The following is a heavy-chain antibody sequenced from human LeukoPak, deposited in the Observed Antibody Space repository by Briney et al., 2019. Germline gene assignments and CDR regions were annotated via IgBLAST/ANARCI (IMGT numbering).Heavy chain of an antibody. V-gene: IGHV3-23*01. J-gene: IGHJ4*02. D-gene: IGHD3-22*01. Sequence: GGSVPLLCSASGFPFRSYAMRELRQAPGKALEWVAAISGSGGSTYYADSVKGRFTISRDNSKNTLYLQMNSLRAEDTAVYYCAKEEDYYDSSGYYYAPKDFDYWGQGTLVTVSS. CDR3: AKEEDYYDSSGYYYAPKDFDY. CDR2: ISGSGGST. CDR1: GFPFRSYA.